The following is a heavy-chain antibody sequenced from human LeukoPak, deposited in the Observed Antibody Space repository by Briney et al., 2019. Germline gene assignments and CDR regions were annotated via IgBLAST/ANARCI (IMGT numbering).Heavy chain of an antibody. D-gene: IGHD3-22*01. CDR1: GYTFTSYG. J-gene: IGHJ4*02. CDR3: ARGATYYYDSSGYYFDY. Sequence: GASVKVSCKASGYTFTSYGISWVRQAPAQGPEWMGWISAYNGNTNYAQKLQGRVTMTTDTSTSTAYMELRSLRSDDTAVYYCARGATYYYDSSGYYFDYWGQGTLVTVSS. V-gene: IGHV1-18*01. CDR2: ISAYNGNT.